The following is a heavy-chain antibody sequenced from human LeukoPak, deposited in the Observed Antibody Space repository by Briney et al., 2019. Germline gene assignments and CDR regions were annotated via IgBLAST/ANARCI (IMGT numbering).Heavy chain of an antibody. V-gene: IGHV4-39*07. D-gene: IGHD3-3*01. Sequence: SETLSLTCTVSGGSISSSSYYWGWIRQPPGKGLEWIGSIYYSGSTYYNPSLKSRVTISVDTSKNQFSLKLSSVTAADTAVYYCARGSDDFWSGYYNNYYYYYYMDVWGKGTTVTVSS. J-gene: IGHJ6*03. CDR3: ARGSDDFWSGYYNNYYYYYYMDV. CDR2: IYYSGST. CDR1: GGSISSSSYY.